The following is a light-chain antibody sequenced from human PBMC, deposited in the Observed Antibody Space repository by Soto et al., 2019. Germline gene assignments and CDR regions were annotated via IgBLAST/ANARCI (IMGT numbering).Light chain of an antibody. CDR3: KQSYSTPPT. J-gene: IGKJ1*01. CDR1: QSISSY. CDR2: AAS. Sequence: DVQRPPSPSSLSACVGDTVTTTFRASQSISSYLNWYQQKPGKAPKLLIYAASSLQSGVPSRFSGSGSGTDFTLTISSLQPEDFATYYCKQSYSTPPTFGKGTKV. V-gene: IGKV1-39*01.